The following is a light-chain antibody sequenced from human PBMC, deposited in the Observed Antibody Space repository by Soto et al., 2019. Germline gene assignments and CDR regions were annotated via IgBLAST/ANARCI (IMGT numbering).Light chain of an antibody. CDR1: QSVSSSH. J-gene: IGKJ5*01. V-gene: IGKV3-20*01. CDR2: AAS. Sequence: EIVLTQSPGTLSFSRFDGTSRXRRSSQSVSSSHLAWYQHKPGQAPRLLIYAASSRATGSPDRFSGGGSGTDFTLTISRLEPEDFAVYYCQQYGYSPITFGQGTRLEIK. CDR3: QQYGYSPIT.